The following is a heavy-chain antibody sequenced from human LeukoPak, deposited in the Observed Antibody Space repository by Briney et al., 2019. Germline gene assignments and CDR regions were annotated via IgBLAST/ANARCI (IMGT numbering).Heavy chain of an antibody. CDR2: IIPIFGTA. Sequence: ASVKVSCKASGGTFSSYAISWVRQAPGQGLEWMGGIIPIFGTANYAQKFQGRVTITADESTSTAYMELSSLRSEDTAVYYCATKANYDFWSGYYTDYWGQGTLVTVSS. CDR1: GGTFSSYA. J-gene: IGHJ4*02. CDR3: ATKANYDFWSGYYTDY. D-gene: IGHD3-3*01. V-gene: IGHV1-69*01.